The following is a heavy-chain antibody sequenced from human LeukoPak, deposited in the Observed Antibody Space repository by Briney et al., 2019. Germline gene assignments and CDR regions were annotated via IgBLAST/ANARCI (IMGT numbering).Heavy chain of an antibody. Sequence: GGSLRLSCAGSGFIFNNAWMSWVRQAPGKGLEWVSSISSSSSYIYYADSVKGRFTISRDNAKNSLYLQMNSLRAEDTAVYYCARDAAAAGSDYWGQGTLVTVSS. J-gene: IGHJ4*02. CDR2: ISSSSSYI. V-gene: IGHV3-21*01. D-gene: IGHD6-13*01. CDR1: GFIFNNAW. CDR3: ARDAAAAGSDY.